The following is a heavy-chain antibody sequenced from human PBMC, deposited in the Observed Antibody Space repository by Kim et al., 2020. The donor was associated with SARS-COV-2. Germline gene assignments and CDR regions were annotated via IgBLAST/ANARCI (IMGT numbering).Heavy chain of an antibody. V-gene: IGHV3-30*18. J-gene: IGHJ4*02. CDR3: AKDSYGSGSYYY. CDR2: ISYDGSNK. Sequence: GGSLRLSCAASGFTFSSYGMHWVRQAPGKGLEWVAVISYDGSNKYYADSVKGRFTISRDNSKNTLYLQMNSLRAEDTAVYYCAKDSYGSGSYYYWGQGTLVTVSS. D-gene: IGHD3-10*01. CDR1: GFTFSSYG.